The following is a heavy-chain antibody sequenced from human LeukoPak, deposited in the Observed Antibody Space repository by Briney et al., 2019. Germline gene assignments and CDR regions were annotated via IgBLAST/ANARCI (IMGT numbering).Heavy chain of an antibody. Sequence: SETLSLTCTVSGGSISSRGYYWSWIRQPPGKGLEWIGTITYSGSTYSSPSVKSRVTMSMDTSKNQFSLKLSSVTAADTAVYYCARHVPPLGRIAARLNGYFDYWGQGTLVTVSS. CDR3: ARHVPPLGRIAARLNGYFDY. J-gene: IGHJ4*02. D-gene: IGHD6-6*01. CDR1: GGSISSRGYY. CDR2: ITYSGST. V-gene: IGHV4-39*01.